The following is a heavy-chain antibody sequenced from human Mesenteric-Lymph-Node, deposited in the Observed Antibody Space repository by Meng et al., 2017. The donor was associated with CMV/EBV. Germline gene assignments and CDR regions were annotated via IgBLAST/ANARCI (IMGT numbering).Heavy chain of an antibody. J-gene: IGHJ4*02. D-gene: IGHD2-15*01. CDR1: GSCRSYA. Sequence: GSCRSYAFSWGRQAPRRGREWRGRIIYCLGWTNDAQNFQGRVTITEDKSTSTADTELSRVRSEDTGVYYCARGGCSCGSCYYGELDYWGQGTLVTVSS. V-gene: IGHV1-69*04. CDR2: IIYCLGWT. CDR3: ARGGCSCGSCYYGELDY.